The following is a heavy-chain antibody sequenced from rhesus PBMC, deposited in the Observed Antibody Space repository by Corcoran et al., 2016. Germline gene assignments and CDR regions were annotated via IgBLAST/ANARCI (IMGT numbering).Heavy chain of an antibody. Sequence: QVQLQESGPGLVKPSETLSLTRAVSGTSITVDWWSWIRQPPGKGLEWIGEVNGNGFIVDYSPSLKSRATISNDASKNQFSLRLTSMTAADTAIYYCARSRLYNSLDVWGRGVLVTVSS. D-gene: IGHD4-17*01. CDR3: ARSRLYNSLDV. J-gene: IGHJ5-2*02. V-gene: IGHV4-80*01. CDR1: GTSITVDW. CDR2: VNGNGFIV.